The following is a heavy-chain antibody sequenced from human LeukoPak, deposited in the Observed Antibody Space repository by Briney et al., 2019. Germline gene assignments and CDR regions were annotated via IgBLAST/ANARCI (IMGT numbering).Heavy chain of an antibody. D-gene: IGHD2-2*01. CDR3: ARVGVVVPAAGFDY. J-gene: IGHJ4*02. CDR1: GSTFSSYS. CDR2: ISSSSSYI. V-gene: IGHV3-21*01. Sequence: PGGSLRLSCAASGSTFSSYSMNWVRQAPGKGLEWVSSISSSSSYIYYADSVKGRFTISRDNAKNSLYLQMNSLRAEDTAVYYCARVGVVVPAAGFDYWGQGTLVTVSS.